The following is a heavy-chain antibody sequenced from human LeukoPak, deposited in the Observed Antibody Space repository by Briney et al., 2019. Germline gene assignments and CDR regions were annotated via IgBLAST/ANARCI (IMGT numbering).Heavy chain of an antibody. CDR3: ARFTAAACDF. Sequence: PSETLSLTCTVSGGSISSSSSYWGWIRQPPGKGLEWVGTIYYSGSTYYNPSLKSRVTMSVDTSKNQFSPKLSSVTAADTAVYYCARFTAAACDFWGQGALVTVSS. CDR1: GGSISSSSSY. J-gene: IGHJ4*02. D-gene: IGHD6-13*01. V-gene: IGHV4-39*01. CDR2: IYYSGST.